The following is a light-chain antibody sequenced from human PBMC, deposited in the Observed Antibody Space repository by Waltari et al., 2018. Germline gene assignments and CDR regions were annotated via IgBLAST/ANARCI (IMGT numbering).Light chain of an antibody. CDR3: NSRDSSGNHPVV. Sequence: SSELTQDPAVSVALGQTVRITCQGDSLSSYYASWYQQKPGQAPVLFIYGKNNRPSGIPDRFSGSSSGNTASLTITGAQAEDEADYYCNSRDSSGNHPVVFGGGTKLTVL. J-gene: IGLJ2*01. CDR1: SLSSYY. CDR2: GKN. V-gene: IGLV3-19*01.